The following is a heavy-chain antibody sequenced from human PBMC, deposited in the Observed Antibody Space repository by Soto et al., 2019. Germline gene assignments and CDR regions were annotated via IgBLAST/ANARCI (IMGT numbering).Heavy chain of an antibody. Sequence: QLQLQESGSGLVKPSQTLSLTCAVSGGSISSGGYSWSWIGQPPGKGLEWIGYIYHSGSTYYNPSLKSRVTISVDRSKNQFSLKLSSVTAADTAVYYCARVPGSGYYFFDYWGQGTLVTVSS. V-gene: IGHV4-30-2*01. CDR2: IYHSGST. CDR1: GGSISSGGYS. CDR3: ARVPGSGYYFFDY. D-gene: IGHD3-22*01. J-gene: IGHJ4*02.